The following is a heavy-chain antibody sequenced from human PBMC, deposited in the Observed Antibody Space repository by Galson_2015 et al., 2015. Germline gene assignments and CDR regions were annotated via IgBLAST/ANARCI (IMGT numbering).Heavy chain of an antibody. CDR3: ARVRAYSFCIVCAY. J-gene: IGHJ4*01. CDR2: ISSSGSTI. D-gene: IGHD2-15*01. CDR1: GFTFSTYD. V-gene: IGHV3-48*03. Sequence: SLRLSCAASGFTFSTYDMTWVRRAPGKGLEWVSYISSSGSTIYYADSVKGRFTISRDNAKNSVYLQMNSLRAEDTAVYYCARVRAYSFCIVCAYSGHGTLGTVSS.